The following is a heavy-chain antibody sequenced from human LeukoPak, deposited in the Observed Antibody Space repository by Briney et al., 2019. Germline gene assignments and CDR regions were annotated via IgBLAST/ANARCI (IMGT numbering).Heavy chain of an antibody. D-gene: IGHD6-19*01. CDR1: GFTFSSYE. CDR3: APSRKYSSGWYGGT. V-gene: IGHV3-48*03. Sequence: PGGSLRLSCAASGFTFSSYEMNWVRQAPGKGLEWVSYISSSGSTIYYADSVKGRFTISRDNAKNSLYLQMNSLRAEDTAVYYCAPSRKYSSGWYGGTWGQGTLVTVSS. J-gene: IGHJ5*02. CDR2: ISSSGSTI.